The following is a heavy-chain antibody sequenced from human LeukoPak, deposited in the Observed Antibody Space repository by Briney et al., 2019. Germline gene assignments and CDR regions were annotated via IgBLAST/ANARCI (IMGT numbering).Heavy chain of an antibody. CDR3: ARHGGSIVGATITWFHP. CDR2: IYYSGST. J-gene: IGHJ5*02. V-gene: IGHV4-39*01. CDR1: GXSISSSNYY. Sequence: SETLSLTCTVSGXSISSSNYYWGWIRQPPGMGLEWIGSIYYSGSTYYDPSLKSRVTISVDTAKNQFSLNLGSVTAADTSVYYCARHGGSIVGATITWFHPWGQGTLVTVSS. D-gene: IGHD1-26*01.